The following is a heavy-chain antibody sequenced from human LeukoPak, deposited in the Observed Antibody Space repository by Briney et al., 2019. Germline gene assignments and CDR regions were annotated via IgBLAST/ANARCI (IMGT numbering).Heavy chain of an antibody. Sequence: SETLSLTCAAYGGSFSGYYWSWIRQPPGKGLEWIGYIYYSGNTNYNPSLKSRVTISVDTSKNQFSLKLSSVTAADTAVYYCAREYYYDSRDAFDIWGQGTMVTVSS. CDR1: GGSFSGYY. J-gene: IGHJ3*02. V-gene: IGHV4-59*01. D-gene: IGHD3-22*01. CDR2: IYYSGNT. CDR3: AREYYYDSRDAFDI.